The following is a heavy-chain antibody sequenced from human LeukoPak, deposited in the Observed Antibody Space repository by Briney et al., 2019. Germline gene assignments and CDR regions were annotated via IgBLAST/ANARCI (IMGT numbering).Heavy chain of an antibody. CDR1: GFTFSSYG. Sequence: PGGSLRLSCAAPGFTFSSYGMHWVRQAPGRGLEWVAVIWYDGSNKYYADSVKGRFTISRDNSKKTLYLQMNSLRAEDTAVYYCARKKRVDTDSIMVYYYYAMDVWGQGTTVTVSS. D-gene: IGHD5-18*01. CDR3: ARKKRVDTDSIMVYYYYAMDV. V-gene: IGHV3-33*01. CDR2: IWYDGSNK. J-gene: IGHJ6*02.